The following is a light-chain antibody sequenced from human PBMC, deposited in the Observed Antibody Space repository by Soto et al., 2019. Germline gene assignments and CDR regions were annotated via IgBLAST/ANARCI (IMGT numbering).Light chain of an antibody. CDR2: GAS. J-gene: IGKJ2*01. CDR1: QSVSSSY. V-gene: IGKV3-20*01. CDR3: QRYGSSPLYA. Sequence: EIVLTQSPGTLSLSPGERATLSCRASQSVSSSYLGWYQQKAGQAPRLLIYGASSRATGIPDRFSGSGSGTDFILTISRLEPEDFAMYYCQRYGSSPLYAFGQGTKLEIK.